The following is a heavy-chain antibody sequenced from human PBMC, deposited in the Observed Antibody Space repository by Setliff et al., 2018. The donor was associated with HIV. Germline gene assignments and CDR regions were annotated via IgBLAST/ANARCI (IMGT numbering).Heavy chain of an antibody. V-gene: IGHV3-11*01. J-gene: IGHJ4*02. D-gene: IGHD2-21*02. CDR1: GFTFSHYY. Sequence: GGSLRLSCAASGFTFSHYYMSWIRQAPGKGLQWVSDISGSGTTIYYADSVKGRFTISRDNAKNSLYLQMNSLRAEDTAVYYCARGNIVVVTAYFDYWGQGTLVTVSS. CDR2: ISGSGTTI. CDR3: ARGNIVVVTAYFDY.